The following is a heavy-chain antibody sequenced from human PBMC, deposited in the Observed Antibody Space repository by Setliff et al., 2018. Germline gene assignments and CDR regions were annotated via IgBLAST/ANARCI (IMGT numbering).Heavy chain of an antibody. CDR2: SRNKANSYTT. Sequence: PGESLKISCAASGFSFSDHYMDWVRQAPGKGLEWVGRSRNKANSYTTQYAASVKGRFTISRDDSTNSLFLQMSSLKTDDTAVYYCAKTQFGSGSYFYDYWGQGTLVTVSS. CDR3: AKTQFGSGSYFYDY. V-gene: IGHV3-72*01. J-gene: IGHJ4*02. D-gene: IGHD3-10*01. CDR1: GFSFSDHY.